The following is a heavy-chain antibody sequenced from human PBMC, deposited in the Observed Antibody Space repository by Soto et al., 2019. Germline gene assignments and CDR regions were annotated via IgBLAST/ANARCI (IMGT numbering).Heavy chain of an antibody. J-gene: IGHJ6*02. V-gene: IGHV3-11*06. Sequence: SLRLSCSASVFTFSDYYMSWIRQAPGKGLEWVSYISSSSSYTNYADSVKGRFTISRDNAKNSLYLQMNSLRAEDTAVYYCARDKTSAGSGVDPWGQGTTVTVSS. CDR3: ARDKTSAGSGVDP. D-gene: IGHD3-10*01. CDR1: VFTFSDYY. CDR2: ISSSSSYT.